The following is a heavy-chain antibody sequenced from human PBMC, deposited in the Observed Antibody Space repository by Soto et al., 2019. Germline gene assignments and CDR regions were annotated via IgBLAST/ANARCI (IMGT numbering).Heavy chain of an antibody. CDR3: ARASDDIGTDNWFDP. CDR1: GFTFSSYA. V-gene: IGHV3-30-3*01. J-gene: IGHJ5*02. Sequence: PGGSLRLSCAASGFTFSSYAMHWVRQAPGKGLEWVAVISYDGSNKYYADSVKGRFTISRDNSKNTLYLQMNSLRAEDTAVYYCARASDDIGTDNWFDPWGQGTLVTVSS. CDR2: ISYDGSNK. D-gene: IGHD3-22*01.